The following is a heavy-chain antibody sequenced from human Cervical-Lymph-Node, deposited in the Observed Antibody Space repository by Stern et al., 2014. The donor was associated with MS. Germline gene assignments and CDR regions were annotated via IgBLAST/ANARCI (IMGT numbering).Heavy chain of an antibody. D-gene: IGHD2-8*02. J-gene: IGHJ4*02. Sequence: QVQLVESGPGLVKPSETLSLTCAVSGDSISSYTHYWAWIRQPPGKGLEWIGSVYYSGATYSNPSLKSPVTISVDTSKNHFTRGLTSVTAADTAVYYCAKHACTGAACPFDLWGQGTLVTVSS. CDR2: VYYSGAT. CDR1: GDSISSYTHY. V-gene: IGHV4-39*01. CDR3: AKHACTGAACPFDL.